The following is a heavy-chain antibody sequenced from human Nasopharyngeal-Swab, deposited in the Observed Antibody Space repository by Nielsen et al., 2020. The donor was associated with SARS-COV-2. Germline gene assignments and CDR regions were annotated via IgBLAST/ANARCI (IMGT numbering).Heavy chain of an antibody. CDR3: TRCGGSCYTGKDY. D-gene: IGHD2-15*01. CDR1: GFTFSSYW. J-gene: IGHJ4*02. Sequence: GGSLRLSCAASGFTFSSYWMSWVRQAPGKGLEWVANIKQDGSEKYYVDSVKGRFTISRDNAKNSLYLQMNSLITEDTAVYYCTRCGGSCYTGKDYWGQGTLVTVSS. V-gene: IGHV3-7*03. CDR2: IKQDGSEK.